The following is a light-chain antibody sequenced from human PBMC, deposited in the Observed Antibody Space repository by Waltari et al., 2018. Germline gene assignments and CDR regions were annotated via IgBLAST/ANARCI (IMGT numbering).Light chain of an antibody. CDR1: DSDVGAYAL. Sequence: QSALTQPASVSGSPGQSITISCSGTDSDVGAYALVSWYQQHPGKAPHLIIYEGSNRPSGISNRFSASKSGNTASLTISGLQAEDEADYYCSSYTTSSAPGVFGTGTRVTVL. CDR2: EGS. CDR3: SSYTTSSAPGV. V-gene: IGLV2-14*01. J-gene: IGLJ1*01.